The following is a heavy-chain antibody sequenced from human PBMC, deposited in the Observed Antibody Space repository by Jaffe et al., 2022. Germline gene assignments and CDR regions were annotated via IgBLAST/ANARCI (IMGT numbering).Heavy chain of an antibody. CDR3: AKDLSLNYYDSSGDY. V-gene: IGHV3-30*02. CDR1: GFTFSSYG. D-gene: IGHD3-22*01. J-gene: IGHJ4*02. CDR2: IRYDGSNK. Sequence: QVQLVESGGGVVQPGGSLRLSCAASGFTFSSYGMHWVRQAPGKGLEWVAFIRYDGSNKYYADSVKGRFTISRDNSKNTLYLQMNSLRAEDTAVYYCAKDLSLNYYDSSGDYWGQGTLVTVSS.